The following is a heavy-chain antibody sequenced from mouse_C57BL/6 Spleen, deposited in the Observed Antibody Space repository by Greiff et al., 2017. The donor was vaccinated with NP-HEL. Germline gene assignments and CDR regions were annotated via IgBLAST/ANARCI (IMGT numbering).Heavy chain of an antibody. J-gene: IGHJ2*01. CDR2: IDPAHGNT. V-gene: IGHV14-3*01. Sequence: VQLLQSVAELVRPGASVKLSCTASGFNIKTTYMHWVKQRPEQGLEWIGRIDPAHGNTKYAPKFQGTATITPDTSSNPAYLQRSSMTSGDTAIYYCDANEFDYWGQGTTLTVSS. CDR3: DANEFDY. CDR1: GFNIKTTY.